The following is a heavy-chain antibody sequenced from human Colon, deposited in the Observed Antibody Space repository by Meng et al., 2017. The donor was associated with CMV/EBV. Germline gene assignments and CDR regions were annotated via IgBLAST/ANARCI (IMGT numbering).Heavy chain of an antibody. D-gene: IGHD2-21*02. CDR2: IKNKLNSDSA. J-gene: IGHJ5*02. CDR3: ARDTATALDA. V-gene: IGHV3-72*01. Sequence: GGSLRLSCAASGFTFSDHYMDWVRQAPGKGLEWVGRIKNKLNSDSANYAASVKGRFTMSRDDSKNSLYLQMNSLKTEDTAVYYCARDTATALDAWGQGTLVTVSS. CDR1: GFTFSDHY.